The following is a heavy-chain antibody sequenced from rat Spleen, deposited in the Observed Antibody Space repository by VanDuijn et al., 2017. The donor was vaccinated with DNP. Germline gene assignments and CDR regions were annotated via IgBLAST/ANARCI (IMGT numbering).Heavy chain of an antibody. CDR1: GYSITSTY. J-gene: IGHJ2*01. CDR3: ARWSNWGGFDY. V-gene: IGHV3-1*01. CDR2: INYSGNT. D-gene: IGHD5-1*01. Sequence: EVQLQESGPGLVKPSQSLSLTCSVSGYSITSTYWAWIRKFPGNKMEWLGYINYSGNTGYNPSLKSRISITRDTSKNQFLLQLNSVITEDTATYYCARWSNWGGFDYWGQGVMVTVSS.